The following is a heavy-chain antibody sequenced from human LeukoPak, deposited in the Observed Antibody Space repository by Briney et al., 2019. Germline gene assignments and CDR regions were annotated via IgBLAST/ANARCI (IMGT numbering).Heavy chain of an antibody. V-gene: IGHV4-61*02. CDR3: ARERYSSVWLGFDY. CDR2: IYTSGRT. J-gene: IGHJ4*02. CDR1: GDSISSGSYY. D-gene: IGHD6-19*01. Sequence: PSQTLSLTCTVSGDSISSGSYYWSWIRQPAGKGLEWIGRIYTSGRTNYNPSLKSRVTISVDTSKNQFSLELNSVTAADTAVYYCARERYSSVWLGFDYWGQGTLVTVSS.